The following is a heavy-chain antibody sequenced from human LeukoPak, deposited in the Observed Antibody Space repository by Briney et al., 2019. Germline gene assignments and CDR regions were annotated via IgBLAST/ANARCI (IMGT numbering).Heavy chain of an antibody. J-gene: IGHJ4*02. Sequence: GGSLRLSCAASGFTFSSYGMHWVRQAPGKGLEWVAVIWYDGSNKYYADSVKGRFTISRDNSKDMLYLQMNSLRAEDTAVYYCARGREYSTELGNDYWGQGTLVTVSS. CDR2: IWYDGSNK. D-gene: IGHD6-6*01. CDR1: GFTFSSYG. CDR3: ARGREYSTELGNDY. V-gene: IGHV3-33*01.